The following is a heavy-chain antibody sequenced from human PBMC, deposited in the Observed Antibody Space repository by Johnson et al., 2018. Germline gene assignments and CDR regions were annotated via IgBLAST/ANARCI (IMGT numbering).Heavy chain of an antibody. V-gene: IGHV4-59*01. CDR2: IYYSGST. CDR3: AILNPAGYGVDV. Sequence: QVQLQESGPGLVKXSESLSLTCTVSGGSISSYYWSWIRQPPGKGLEWIGLIYYSGSTNYNPSLKSRVTISVDTSKNHFSLKLSSVTAADTAVYYCAILNPAGYGVDVWGQGTTVTVSS. CDR1: GGSISSYY. J-gene: IGHJ6*02.